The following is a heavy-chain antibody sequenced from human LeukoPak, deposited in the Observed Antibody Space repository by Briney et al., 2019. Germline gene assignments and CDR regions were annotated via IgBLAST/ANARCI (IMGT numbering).Heavy chain of an antibody. CDR1: GYSISSGYY. Sequence: PSETLSLTCTVSGYSISSGYYWSWIRQPPGKGLEWIGEIIQTGSTNYSPSLRSRVTISLDTSKSQFSLKLSSVSAADTSTYYCARVGLGRDKGAFDIWGQGTMVTVSS. CDR2: IIQTGST. D-gene: IGHD3/OR15-3a*01. J-gene: IGHJ3*02. CDR3: ARVGLGRDKGAFDI. V-gene: IGHV4-38-2*02.